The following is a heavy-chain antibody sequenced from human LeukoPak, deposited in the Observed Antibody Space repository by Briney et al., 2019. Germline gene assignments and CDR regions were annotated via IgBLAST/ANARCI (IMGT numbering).Heavy chain of an antibody. J-gene: IGHJ5*02. D-gene: IGHD1-1*01. Sequence: SETLSLTCSVSGGSLSSGNDYWLWIRQPPGKGLEWIGSIYYSGSTYYNPSLKSRVTISVDTFKNQFSLKPSSVTAADTAVYYYARREKTGKFDPWGQGTLVTVSS. CDR3: ARREKTGKFDP. CDR1: GGSLSSGNDY. V-gene: IGHV4-39*01. CDR2: IYYSGST.